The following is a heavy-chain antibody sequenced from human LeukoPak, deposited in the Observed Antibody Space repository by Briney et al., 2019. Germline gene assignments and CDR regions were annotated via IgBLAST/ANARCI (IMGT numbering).Heavy chain of an antibody. V-gene: IGHV4-31*03. D-gene: IGHD1-26*01. Sequence: KTSETLSLTCSVSGGSVTGCGYYWSWVRQHPGKGLEGIGFASYSGGTYYNPSLMGRITISVDRSQNQFSLRMRDVTAADTAVYFCATAEWEYFYFDSWGQGALVAVSS. CDR2: ASYSGGT. CDR1: GGSVTGCGYY. J-gene: IGHJ4*02. CDR3: ATAEWEYFYFDS.